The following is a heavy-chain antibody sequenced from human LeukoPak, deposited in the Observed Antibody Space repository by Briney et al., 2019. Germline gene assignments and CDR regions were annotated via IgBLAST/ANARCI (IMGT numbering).Heavy chain of an antibody. CDR1: GGSISSGDYY. D-gene: IGHD1-7*01. CDR3: ARETGTIPFDY. CDR2: IYYSGST. J-gene: IGHJ4*02. Sequence: SETLSLTCTVSGGSISSGDYYWSWIRQPPGKGLEWIGYIYYSGSTYYNPSLKSRVTISVDTSKNQFSLKLSSVTAADTAVYYCARETGTIPFDYWGQGTLVTVSS. V-gene: IGHV4-30-4*08.